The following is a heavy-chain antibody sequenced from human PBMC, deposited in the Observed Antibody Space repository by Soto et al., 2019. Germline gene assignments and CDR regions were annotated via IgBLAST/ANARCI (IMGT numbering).Heavy chain of an antibody. CDR3: ARRVEILIDY. CDR1: GYSISSGYY. D-gene: IGHD1-26*01. CDR2: IYHSGST. V-gene: IGHV4-38-2*01. J-gene: IGHJ4*02. Sequence: SETLSLTCAVSGYSISSGYYWGWIRQPPGKGLEWIGSIYHSGSTYYNPSLKSRVTISVDTSKNQFSLKLSSVTAADTAVYYCARRVEILIDYWGQGTLVTVSS.